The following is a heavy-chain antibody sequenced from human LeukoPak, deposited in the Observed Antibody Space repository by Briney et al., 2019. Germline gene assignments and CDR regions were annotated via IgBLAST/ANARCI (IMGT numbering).Heavy chain of an antibody. CDR3: ARSVTMPADY. V-gene: IGHV4-59*01. D-gene: IGHD3-10*01. CDR2: IDYSGST. J-gene: IGHJ4*02. CDR1: GDSISNFY. Sequence: SETLSLTCSVSGDSISNFYWSWIRQPPGKGLEWIGYIDYSGSTSYNPSLKSRVTISVDTSKNQFSLKLSSVTAADTAVYYCARSVTMPADYWGQGTLVTVSS.